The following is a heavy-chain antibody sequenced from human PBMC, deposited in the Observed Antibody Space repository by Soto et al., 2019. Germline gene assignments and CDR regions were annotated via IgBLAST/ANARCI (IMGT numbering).Heavy chain of an antibody. V-gene: IGHV1-46*01. CDR1: GNTFTNYY. CDR2: INPSGGHT. D-gene: IGHD2-21*02. Sequence: QVQLMQSGAEVKKPGASVKVSCKASGNTFTNYYIHWVRQAPGQGLEWMGTINPSGGHTTYSQNCLGRVTMTRDTSTSTLYMELTSLTSDDTAVYYCASGGHVVVVTAAFDYWGQGTLVTVSS. J-gene: IGHJ4*02. CDR3: ASGGHVVVVTAAFDY.